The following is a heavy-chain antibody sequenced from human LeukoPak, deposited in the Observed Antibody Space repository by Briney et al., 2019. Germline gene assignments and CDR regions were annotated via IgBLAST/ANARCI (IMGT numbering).Heavy chain of an antibody. J-gene: IGHJ4*02. D-gene: IGHD3-22*01. Sequence: GGSLRLSCSASGFTFGVYALHWVRQAPGKGLEFVSAISSSGGDTYYADSVKGRFTISRDNSKNTLYLQMNSLRAEDTAVYYCAKGPTYYYDSSGYFFDYWGQGTLVTVSS. V-gene: IGHV3-64*04. CDR1: GFTFGVYA. CDR2: ISSSGGDT. CDR3: AKGPTYYYDSSGYFFDY.